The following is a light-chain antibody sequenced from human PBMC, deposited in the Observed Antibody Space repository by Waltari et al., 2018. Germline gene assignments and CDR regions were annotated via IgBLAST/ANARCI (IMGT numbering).Light chain of an antibody. Sequence: IVLTQSPGTLSFCPGERATLSCRASQSVNNNYLTWYQQKPGQAPRLLIHGASSRATGIADRFSGSGSGTDFTLTISRLEPEDFAVYYCQQYDGIVLTFGGGTRVEI. CDR2: GAS. CDR3: QQYDGIVLT. J-gene: IGKJ4*01. CDR1: QSVNNNY. V-gene: IGKV3-20*01.